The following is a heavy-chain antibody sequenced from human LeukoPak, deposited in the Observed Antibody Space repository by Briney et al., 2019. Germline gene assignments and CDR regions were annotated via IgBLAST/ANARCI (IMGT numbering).Heavy chain of an antibody. CDR3: ATGDTVRHLPFDY. CDR2: FDPEDGET. J-gene: IGHJ4*02. V-gene: IGHV1-24*01. Sequence: ASVKVSCKVSGYTLTELSMHWVRQAPGKGLEWMGGFDPEDGETIYAQKFQGRVTMTEDTSTDTAYLEMSSLRSEDTAVYYCATGDTVRHLPFDYWGQGTLVTVSS. CDR1: GYTLTELS. D-gene: IGHD3-10*01.